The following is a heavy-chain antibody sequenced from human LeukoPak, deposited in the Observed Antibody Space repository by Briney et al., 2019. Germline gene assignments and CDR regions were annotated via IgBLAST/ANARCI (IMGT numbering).Heavy chain of an antibody. CDR1: GGSISSYY. CDR2: IYYSGST. CDR3: ARQHCSSTSCYDAFDI. J-gene: IGHJ3*02. Sequence: SGTLSLTCTVSGGSISSYYWSWVRQPPGKGLEWIGYIYYSGSTNYNPSLKSRVTISVDTSKNQFSLKLSSVTAADTAVYYCARQHCSSTSCYDAFDIWGQGTMVTVSS. D-gene: IGHD2-2*01. V-gene: IGHV4-59*08.